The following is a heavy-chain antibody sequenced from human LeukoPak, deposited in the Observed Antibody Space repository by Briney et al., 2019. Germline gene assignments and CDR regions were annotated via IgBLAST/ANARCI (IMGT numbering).Heavy chain of an antibody. CDR1: GFTFSSYS. Sequence: GGSLRLSCAASGFTFSSYSMNWVRQAPGKGLEWVSYISSSSTIYYADSVKGRFTISRDNAKNSLYLQMNSLRAEDTAVYYCARGSTYYDSSGQVPFDYWGQGTLVTVSS. J-gene: IGHJ4*02. CDR3: ARGSTYYDSSGQVPFDY. D-gene: IGHD3-22*01. V-gene: IGHV3-48*01. CDR2: ISSSSTI.